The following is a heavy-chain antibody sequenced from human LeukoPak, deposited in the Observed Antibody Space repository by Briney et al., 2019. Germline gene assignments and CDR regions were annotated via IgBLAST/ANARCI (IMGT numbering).Heavy chain of an antibody. CDR3: ARLQLRLGESDMDV. CDR2: MNPNSGNT. Sequence: ASVKVSCKASGYTFTSYDINWVRQATGQGLEWMGWMNPNSGNTGYAQKFQGRVTITRNTSISTAYMELSSLRSEDTAVYYCARLQLRLGESDMDVWGKGTTVTVSS. CDR1: GYTFTSYD. J-gene: IGHJ6*03. D-gene: IGHD3-16*01. V-gene: IGHV1-8*03.